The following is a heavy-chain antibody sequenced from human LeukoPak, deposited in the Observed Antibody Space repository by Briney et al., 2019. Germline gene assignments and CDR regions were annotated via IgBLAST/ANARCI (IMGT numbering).Heavy chain of an antibody. CDR2: ISSSSNYI. CDR1: VFTFSSYS. D-gene: IGHD1-1*01. J-gene: IGHJ6*02. Sequence: PGGSLRLSCAASVFTFSSYSMNWVRQAPGKGLGWVSSISSSSNYIYYADSVKGRFTISRDNAKNSLYLQMNSLRAEDTAVYYCARDLEEEGYYYYGMDVWGQGTTVTVSS. CDR3: ARDLEEEGYYYYGMDV. V-gene: IGHV3-21*01.